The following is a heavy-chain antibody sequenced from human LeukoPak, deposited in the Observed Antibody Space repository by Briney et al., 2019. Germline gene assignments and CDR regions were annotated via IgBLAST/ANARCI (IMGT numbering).Heavy chain of an antibody. CDR2: IYSGGST. CDR3: ARVLAIVRGVIDY. D-gene: IGHD3-10*01. J-gene: IGHJ4*02. CDR1: GFTFSSYA. V-gene: IGHV3-66*01. Sequence: GGSLRLSCAASGFTFSSYAMSWVRQAPGKGLEWVSVIYSGGSTYYADFVKGRFTISRDNSKNTLYLQMNSLRAEDTAVYYCARVLAIVRGVIDYWGQGTLVTVSS.